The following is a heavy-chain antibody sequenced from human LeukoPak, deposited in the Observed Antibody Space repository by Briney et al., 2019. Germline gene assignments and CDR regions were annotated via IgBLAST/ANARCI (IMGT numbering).Heavy chain of an antibody. V-gene: IGHV1-8*02. CDR2: MNPSTGGT. Sequence: ASVKVSCKTSGYTFTNYDVNWVRQAPGQGLQWMGVMNPSTGGTFFAPKFQGRVSMARNTSTNTAYVSLSSLTSDDTAVYFCARVLRFNGVLGSWGQGTLVTVSS. CDR3: ARVLRFNGVLGS. J-gene: IGHJ5*02. CDR1: GYTFTNYD. D-gene: IGHD2-8*01.